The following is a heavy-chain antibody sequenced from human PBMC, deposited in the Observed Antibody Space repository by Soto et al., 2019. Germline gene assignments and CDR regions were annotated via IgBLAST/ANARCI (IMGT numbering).Heavy chain of an antibody. CDR3: ERENLLGVTSADY. CDR2: INHSGST. V-gene: IGHV4-34*01. Sequence: SETLSLTCAVYGGSFSGYYWSWIRQPPGKGLEWIGEINHSGSTNYNPSLKSRVTISIDTSKNQFSLKLSSVTAADTGVYYCERENLLGVTSADYWGQGTLVTVSS. CDR1: GGSFSGYY. J-gene: IGHJ4*02. D-gene: IGHD3-10*01.